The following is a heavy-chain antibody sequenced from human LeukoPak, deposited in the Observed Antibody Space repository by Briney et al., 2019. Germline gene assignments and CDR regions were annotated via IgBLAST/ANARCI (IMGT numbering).Heavy chain of an antibody. CDR3: ARDLSSSRRWQLDS. CDR1: VYTFTDYF. V-gene: IGHV1-2*06. J-gene: IGHJ4*02. Sequence: ASVKVSCKTSVYTFTDYFIHWVRQAPGQGLEWMGRVNSNSAVAESEEKFQGRVTVTTDTSIRTAYMELFRLTSDDAAIYYCARDLSSSRRWQLDSWGQGTLVTVSS. D-gene: IGHD6-19*01. CDR2: VNSNSAVA.